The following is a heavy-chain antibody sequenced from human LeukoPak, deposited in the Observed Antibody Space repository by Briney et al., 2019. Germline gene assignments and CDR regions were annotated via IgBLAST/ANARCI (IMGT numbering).Heavy chain of an antibody. Sequence: SETLSLTCTVSGGSISSGDYYWSWIRQPPGKGLEWIGYIYYSGSTYYNPSLKSRVTISVDTSKNQFSLKLSSVTAADTAVYYCARDRVDYGDYEGFDYWGQGTLVTVSS. D-gene: IGHD4-17*01. CDR2: IYYSGST. J-gene: IGHJ4*02. CDR1: GGSISSGDYY. V-gene: IGHV4-31*03. CDR3: ARDRVDYGDYEGFDY.